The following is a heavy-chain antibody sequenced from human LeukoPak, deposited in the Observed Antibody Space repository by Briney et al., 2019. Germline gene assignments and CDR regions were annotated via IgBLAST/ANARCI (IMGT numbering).Heavy chain of an antibody. D-gene: IGHD5-24*01. J-gene: IGHJ6*03. V-gene: IGHV4-61*02. CDR1: GGSISSGSYY. Sequence: SETLSLTCTVSGGSISSGSYYWSWIRQPAGKGLEWIGRIYTSGSTNYNPSLKSRVTISVDTSKNQFSLKLSSVTAADTAVYYCARVDGFPNYYYYYMDVWGKGTTVTVSS. CDR3: ARVDGFPNYYYYYMDV. CDR2: IYTSGST.